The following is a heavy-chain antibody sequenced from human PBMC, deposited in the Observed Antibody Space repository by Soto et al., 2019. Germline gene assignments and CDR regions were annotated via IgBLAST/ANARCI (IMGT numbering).Heavy chain of an antibody. Sequence: GASVKVSCKASGYTFTSYYMHWVRQAPGQGLEWMGIINPSGGSTSYAQKFQGRVTMTRDTSTSTVYMELSSLRSEDTAVYYCARVSSIAARHNWFDPWGQGTLVTVSS. CDR1: GYTFTSYY. D-gene: IGHD6-6*01. V-gene: IGHV1-46*01. CDR3: ARVSSIAARHNWFDP. J-gene: IGHJ5*02. CDR2: INPSGGST.